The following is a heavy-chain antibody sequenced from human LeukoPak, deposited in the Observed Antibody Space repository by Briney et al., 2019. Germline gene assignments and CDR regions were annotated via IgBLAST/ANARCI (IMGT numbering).Heavy chain of an antibody. CDR2: INPDSGGT. V-gene: IGHV1-2*02. Sequence: ASVKVSCKASGYTFTSYYMHWVRQAPGQGLEWMGRINPDSGGTDYAQKPQGSVTMTRDTSISTAYMDLSRLRSDDTAVYYCARLGENGLLTGYFYPWGQGTLVTVSS. J-gene: IGHJ5*02. CDR3: ARLGENGLLTGYFYP. CDR1: GYTFTSYY. D-gene: IGHD3-9*01.